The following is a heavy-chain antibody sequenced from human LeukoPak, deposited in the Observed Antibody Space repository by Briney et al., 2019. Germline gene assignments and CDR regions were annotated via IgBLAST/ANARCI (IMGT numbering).Heavy chain of an antibody. J-gene: IGHJ4*02. CDR2: IYSSGST. CDR3: ARSLSTTGLG. Sequence: SETLSLTCTVSGGSISSYYWSWIRQPAGKGLEWIGRIYSSGSTNYNPSLKNRVTISVDTSKNQFSLKLSSVTAADTAVYYCARSLSTTGLGWGQGTLVTVSS. CDR1: GGSISSYY. V-gene: IGHV4-4*07. D-gene: IGHD1-1*01.